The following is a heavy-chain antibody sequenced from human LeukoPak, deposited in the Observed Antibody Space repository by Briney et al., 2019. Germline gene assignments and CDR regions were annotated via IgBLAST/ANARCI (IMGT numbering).Heavy chain of an antibody. D-gene: IGHD3-10*01. J-gene: IGHJ4*02. CDR3: ARRYYYNLGSFPFDF. CDR1: GGPFSGYF. CDR2: IHNSGTT. Sequence: SETLSLTCAVSGGPFSGYFWSWIRQSSGKGLEWIGEIHNSGTTNYNPSLNSRVTISEDTSKNKFYLNLSSVTAADTAVYYCARRYYYNLGSFPFDFWGQGTLVTVSS. V-gene: IGHV4-34*01.